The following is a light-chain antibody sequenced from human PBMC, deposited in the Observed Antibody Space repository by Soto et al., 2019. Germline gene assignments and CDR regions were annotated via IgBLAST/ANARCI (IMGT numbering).Light chain of an antibody. CDR1: SSDVGGYDY. V-gene: IGLV2-14*01. CDR3: SSYSISTAYL. Sequence: QSALTQPASVSGSPGQSITISCTRTSSDVGGYDYVSWYQLHPGKAPKLMVFEVNNRPSGVSYRFSGSKSGNKASLTIAGVQAEDEADYFCSSYSISTAYLFGTGTELTVL. J-gene: IGLJ1*01. CDR2: EVN.